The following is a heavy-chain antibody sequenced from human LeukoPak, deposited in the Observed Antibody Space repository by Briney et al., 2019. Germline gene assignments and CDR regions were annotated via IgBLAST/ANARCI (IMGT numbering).Heavy chain of an antibody. Sequence: PGGSLRLSRAASGFTFSSYWMSWVRQAPGKGLEWVANIKQDGSEKHYVDSVKGRFTISRDNAKNSLYLQMNSLRAEDTAVYYCARDRDAHTVTTRGVFDYWGQGTLVTVSS. CDR2: IKQDGSEK. CDR1: GFTFSSYW. V-gene: IGHV3-7*01. D-gene: IGHD4-17*01. CDR3: ARDRDAHTVTTRGVFDY. J-gene: IGHJ4*02.